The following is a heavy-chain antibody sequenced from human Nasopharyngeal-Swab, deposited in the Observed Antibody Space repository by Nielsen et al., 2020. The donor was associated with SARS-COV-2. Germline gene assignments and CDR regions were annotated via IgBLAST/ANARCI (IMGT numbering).Heavy chain of an antibody. CDR1: GASMSGYS. Sequence: SETLSLTCTVSGASMSGYSWNWIRQPPGKGLEWIGYIYYSGTTHYKSSLKSRVTISIDTSKNQFSLNLRSVTAADTAVYYCARGEDRYDSSGFLMWGQGTMVTVSS. CDR3: ARGEDRYDSSGFLM. J-gene: IGHJ3*01. D-gene: IGHD3-22*01. CDR2: IYYSGTT. V-gene: IGHV4-59*01.